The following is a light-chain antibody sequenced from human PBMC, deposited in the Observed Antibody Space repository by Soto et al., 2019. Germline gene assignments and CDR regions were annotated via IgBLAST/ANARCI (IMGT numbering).Light chain of an antibody. CDR1: QSVSSSY. CDR3: QQYGSSPPWT. CDR2: GAS. J-gene: IGKJ1*01. Sequence: FVVTPSPGTLSLSPGETATLSCRASQSVSSSYLAWYQQKPGQAPRLLIYGASSRATGIPDRFSGSGSGTDFTLTISRLEPEDFAVYYCQQYGSSPPWTFGQGTKV. V-gene: IGKV3-20*01.